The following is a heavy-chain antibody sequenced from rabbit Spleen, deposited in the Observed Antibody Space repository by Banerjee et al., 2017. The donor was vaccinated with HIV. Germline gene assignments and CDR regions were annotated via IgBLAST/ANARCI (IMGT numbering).Heavy chain of an antibody. J-gene: IGHJ4*01. D-gene: IGHD8-1*01. CDR1: GFDFSTYS. V-gene: IGHV1S7*01. CDR3: ARHAGYAGYGYSTLDL. CDR2: IDPVFGNT. Sequence: QLVESGGGLVQPGGSLKLSCKASGFDFSTYSMSWVRQAPGKGLEWIGYIDPVFGNTYYASWVNGRFTISSDNAQNTVDLQMNSLTAADTATYFCARHAGYAGYGYSTLDLWGPGTLVTVS.